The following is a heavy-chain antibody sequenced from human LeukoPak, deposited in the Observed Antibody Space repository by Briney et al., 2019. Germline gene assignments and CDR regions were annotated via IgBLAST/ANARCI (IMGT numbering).Heavy chain of an antibody. CDR3: ARDLPRITMIVVVPNRVFDY. Sequence: PGGSLRLSCAASGFTFSDYYMSWIRQAPGKGLEWVSYISSSGSTIYYADSVKGRFTISRDNAKNSLYLQMNSLRAEDTAVYYCARDLPRITMIVVVPNRVFDYWGQGTLVTVSS. V-gene: IGHV3-11*01. J-gene: IGHJ4*02. CDR2: ISSSGSTI. CDR1: GFTFSDYY. D-gene: IGHD3-22*01.